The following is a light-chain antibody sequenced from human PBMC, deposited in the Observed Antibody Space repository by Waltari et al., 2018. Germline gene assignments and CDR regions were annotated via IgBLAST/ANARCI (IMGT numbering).Light chain of an antibody. CDR2: AAS. CDR1: HDVGTY. V-gene: IGKV1-12*01. Sequence: DIQMTQSPSSVSASIGDRVSFTFRASHDVGTYVNWYQQKPGKAPKLLFYAASTLQRGVPWRFSGSGSGTYFTFTISSLQPEDSATYYCQQAHSVPLTFGGGTKVDVK. J-gene: IGKJ4*01. CDR3: QQAHSVPLT.